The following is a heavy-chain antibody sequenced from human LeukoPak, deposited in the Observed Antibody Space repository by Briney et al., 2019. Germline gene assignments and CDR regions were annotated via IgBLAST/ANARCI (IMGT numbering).Heavy chain of an antibody. Sequence: PSQTLSLTCTVSGGSISSGGYYWSWIRQPPGKGLEWIGYIYHRGSTYYNPSLKSRVTVSVDRSKNQFSLKLSSVTAADTAVYYCAREVVRDIVVVPAAEYYFDYWGQGTLVTVSS. J-gene: IGHJ4*02. CDR2: IYHRGST. CDR1: GGSISSGGYY. CDR3: AREVVRDIVVVPAAEYYFDY. V-gene: IGHV4-30-2*01. D-gene: IGHD2-2*01.